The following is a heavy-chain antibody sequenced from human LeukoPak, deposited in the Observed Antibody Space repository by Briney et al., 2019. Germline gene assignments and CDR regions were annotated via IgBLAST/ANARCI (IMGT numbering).Heavy chain of an antibody. V-gene: IGHV4-59*08. CDR2: IFYNEGT. CDR3: ARGSSRSDYFDY. Sequence: SETLSLTCTVSSGSFRTYYWSWIRQPPGKGLEWSGYIFYNEGTSYNPSLKSRVTLSVDTSKNQFSLKLSSVTAADTAVYYCARGSSRSDYFDYWGEGALVTVSS. CDR1: SGSFRTYY. J-gene: IGHJ4*02.